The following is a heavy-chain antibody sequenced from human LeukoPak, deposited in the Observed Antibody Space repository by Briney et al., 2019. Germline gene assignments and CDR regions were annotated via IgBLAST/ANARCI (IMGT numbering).Heavy chain of an antibody. V-gene: IGHV4-39*01. CDR1: GGSISSYSYY. J-gene: IGHJ4*02. Sequence: PSETLSLTCTVSGGSISSYSYYWGWIRQPPGKGLDWIGSIYYSGSTYYNPSLKSRFTISVDTSKNQFSLKLSSVTAADTAVYYCVNYYDSSDYQQPNHFDYWGQGTLVTVSS. D-gene: IGHD3-22*01. CDR3: VNYYDSSDYQQPNHFDY. CDR2: IYYSGST.